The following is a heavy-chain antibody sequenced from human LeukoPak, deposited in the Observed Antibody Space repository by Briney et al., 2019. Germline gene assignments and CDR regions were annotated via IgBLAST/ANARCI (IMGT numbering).Heavy chain of an antibody. CDR3: ARQPKPTTHFDY. V-gene: IGHV4-59*08. CDR2: ISDSGGT. J-gene: IGHJ4*02. D-gene: IGHD4-17*01. CDR1: CGTISIYY. Sequence: ADTLSLTCTVSCGTISIYYWTWIRQPPGKGLEWMVYISDSGGTNYNPSLNSRVTISVDMSKKQFSLKLSSVTAADTAVYFCARQPKPTTHFDYWGQGTLVTVSS.